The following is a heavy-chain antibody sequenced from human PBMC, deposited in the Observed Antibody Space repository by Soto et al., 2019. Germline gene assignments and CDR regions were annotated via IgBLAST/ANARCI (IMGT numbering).Heavy chain of an antibody. Sequence: ASVKVSCKASGYTFTSYGISWVRQAPGQGLEWMGWISAYNGNTNYAQKLQGRVTMTTDTSTSTAYMELRSLRSDDTAVYYCARVRGDIVVVPAATTYYYYGMDVWGQGTTVTVS. CDR2: ISAYNGNT. CDR3: ARVRGDIVVVPAATTYYYYGMDV. J-gene: IGHJ6*02. V-gene: IGHV1-18*01. D-gene: IGHD2-2*01. CDR1: GYTFTSYG.